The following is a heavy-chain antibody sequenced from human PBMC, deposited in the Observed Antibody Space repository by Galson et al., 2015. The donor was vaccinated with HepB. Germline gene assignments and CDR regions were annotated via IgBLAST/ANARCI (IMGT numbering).Heavy chain of an antibody. CDR3: ARTRDYRDFSDYYYYMDV. J-gene: IGHJ6*03. CDR1: GFIFSDYS. Sequence: SLRLSCAASGFIFSDYSMTWVRQAPGKGLEWISYVTSSSGTMYYADSMKGRFTISRDNAENSLYLQMNSLRAEDTAVYYCARTRDYRDFSDYYYYMDVWGRGTTVTVSS. D-gene: IGHD4-17*01. CDR2: VTSSSGTM. V-gene: IGHV3-48*01.